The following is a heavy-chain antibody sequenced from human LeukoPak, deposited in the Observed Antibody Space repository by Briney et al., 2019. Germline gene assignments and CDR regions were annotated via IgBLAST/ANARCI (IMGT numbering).Heavy chain of an antibody. CDR3: ARSLRGYSGYAFYYYGMDV. CDR1: GESFSDYY. V-gene: IGHV4-34*01. Sequence: SETLSLTCGVYGESFSDYYWSWIRQPLGKGLEWIGEINHSGSTNYSPSLKSRVTISIDTSKKQFSLKLSSVTAADTAVYYCARSLRGYSGYAFYYYGMDVWGQGTTVTVSS. D-gene: IGHD5-12*01. J-gene: IGHJ6*02. CDR2: INHSGST.